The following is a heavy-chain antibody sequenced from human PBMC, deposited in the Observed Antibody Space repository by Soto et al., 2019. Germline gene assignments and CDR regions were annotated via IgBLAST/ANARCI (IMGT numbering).Heavy chain of an antibody. CDR2: IGTTGDT. V-gene: IGHV3-13*04. Sequence: EVQLVESGGGLVQPGGSLRLSCSASGFTFSSYDMHWVRQGTGKGLEWVSAIGTTGDTYYAGSVKGRFTISRDTAKNSLYLQMNSLSAGDTAIYFCARAIGPTLFDYWGQGTLVTVSS. CDR3: ARAIGPTLFDY. CDR1: GFTFSSYD. D-gene: IGHD3-22*01. J-gene: IGHJ4*02.